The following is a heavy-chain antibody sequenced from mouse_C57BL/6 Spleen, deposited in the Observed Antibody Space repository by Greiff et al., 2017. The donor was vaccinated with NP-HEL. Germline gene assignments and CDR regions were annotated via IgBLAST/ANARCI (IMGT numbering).Heavy chain of an antibody. Sequence: QVQLQQPGAELVKPGASVKLSCKASGYTFTSYWMHWVKQRPGQGLEWIGMIHPNSGSTNYNEKFKSKATLTVDKSSSTAYMQLSSLTSEDSAVYYCARSGFANWDWFAYWGHGTLVTVSA. CDR3: ARSGFANWDWFAY. J-gene: IGHJ3*01. V-gene: IGHV1-64*01. D-gene: IGHD4-1*01. CDR2: IHPNSGST. CDR1: GYTFTSYW.